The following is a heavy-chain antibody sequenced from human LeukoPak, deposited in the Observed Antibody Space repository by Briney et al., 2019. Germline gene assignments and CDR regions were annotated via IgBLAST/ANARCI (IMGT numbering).Heavy chain of an antibody. D-gene: IGHD3-22*01. CDR2: ISAYNGNT. V-gene: IGHV1-18*01. J-gene: IGHJ5*02. Sequence: ASVKVSCKASGYTFTSYGISWVRQAPGQGLEWMGWISAYNGNTNYAQKLQGRVTMTTDTSTSTAYMELSSLRSEDTAVYYCARVDWYYYDSSGYQLMYNWFDPWGQGTLVTVSS. CDR1: GYTFTSYG. CDR3: ARVDWYYYDSSGYQLMYNWFDP.